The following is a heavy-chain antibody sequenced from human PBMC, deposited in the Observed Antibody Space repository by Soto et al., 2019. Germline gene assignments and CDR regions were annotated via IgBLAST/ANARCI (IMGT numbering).Heavy chain of an antibody. CDR3: ARVKLYGDYDRGCWSNFDY. D-gene: IGHD4-17*01. J-gene: IGHJ4*02. V-gene: IGHV3-20*01. CDR2: INWNGGNT. Sequence: EVQLVESGGGVVRPGGYLRLSCAASGFTFDDYGMSWVRQAPGKGLEWVSGINWNGGNTGYADSVKGRFTISRDNAKNSLYLQMNSLRAEDTALYHCARVKLYGDYDRGCWSNFDYWGQGTLVTVSA. CDR1: GFTFDDYG.